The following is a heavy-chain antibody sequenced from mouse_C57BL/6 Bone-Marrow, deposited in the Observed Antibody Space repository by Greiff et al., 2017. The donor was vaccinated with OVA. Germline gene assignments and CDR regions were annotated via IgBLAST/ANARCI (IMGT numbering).Heavy chain of an antibody. CDR1: GFNITNTY. CDR2: IDPANGNT. V-gene: IGHV14-3*01. Sequence: EVQLQQSVAELVRPGASVKLSCTASGFNITNTYMHWVKQRPEQGLEWIGRIDPANGNTKYAPKFQGKATITADTSSNTAYLQLSSLTSEDTAIYYCARCRDYDVGYWYFDVWGTGTTVTVSS. J-gene: IGHJ1*03. D-gene: IGHD2-4*01. CDR3: ARCRDYDVGYWYFDV.